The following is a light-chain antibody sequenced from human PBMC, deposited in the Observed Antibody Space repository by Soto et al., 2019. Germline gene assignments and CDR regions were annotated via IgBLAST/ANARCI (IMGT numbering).Light chain of an antibody. Sequence: GDRVTLTCRASQSISHYLNWYQQKPGKVPKLLIYAASSLQAGVPSRFSGSGSGTDFTLTLSSLQPEDFGTYYCQQSYSRPLTFGGGTKVEIK. CDR3: QQSYSRPLT. J-gene: IGKJ4*01. CDR1: QSISHY. V-gene: IGKV1-39*01. CDR2: AAS.